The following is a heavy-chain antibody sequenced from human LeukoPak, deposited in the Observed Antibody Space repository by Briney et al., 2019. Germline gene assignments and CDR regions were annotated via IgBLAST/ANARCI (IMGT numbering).Heavy chain of an antibody. Sequence: GGSLRLSCAASGFTFSSYAMHWVRQAPGKGLEWVAIISYDGSNKYYADSVKGRFTISRDNSNNTLYLQMNSLRAEDTAVYYCARYSSSWFFYMDVWGKGTTVTISS. CDR2: ISYDGSNK. D-gene: IGHD6-13*01. J-gene: IGHJ6*03. CDR3: ARYSSSWFFYMDV. V-gene: IGHV3-30*04. CDR1: GFTFSSYA.